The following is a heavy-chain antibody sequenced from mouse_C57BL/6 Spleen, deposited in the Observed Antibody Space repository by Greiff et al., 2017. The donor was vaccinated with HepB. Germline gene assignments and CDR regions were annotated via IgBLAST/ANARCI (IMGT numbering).Heavy chain of an antibody. CDR3: ARQTLYAMDY. CDR1: GFTFSDYY. J-gene: IGHJ4*01. Sequence: DVQLVESGGGLVQPGGSLKLSCAASGFTFSDYYMYWVRQTPEKRLEWVAYISNGGGSTYYPDTVKGRFTISRDNAKNTLYLQMSRLKSEDTAMYYCARQTLYAMDYWGQGTSVTVSS. V-gene: IGHV5-12*01. CDR2: ISNGGGST.